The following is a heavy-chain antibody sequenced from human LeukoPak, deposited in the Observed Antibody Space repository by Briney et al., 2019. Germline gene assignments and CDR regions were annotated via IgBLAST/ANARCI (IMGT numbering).Heavy chain of an antibody. Sequence: GRSLRLSCAASGFTFSSYSMNWVRQAPGKGLEWVSSISSSSSYIYYADSVKGRFTISRDNAKNSLYLQMNSLRAEDTAVYYCARGASIAARRDVFDYWGQGTLVTVSS. J-gene: IGHJ4*02. V-gene: IGHV3-21*01. CDR2: ISSSSSYI. CDR3: ARGASIAARRDVFDY. D-gene: IGHD6-6*01. CDR1: GFTFSSYS.